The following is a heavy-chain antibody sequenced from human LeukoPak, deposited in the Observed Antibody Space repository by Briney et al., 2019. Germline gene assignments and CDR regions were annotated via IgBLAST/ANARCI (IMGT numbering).Heavy chain of an antibody. J-gene: IGHJ2*01. CDR3: AAVYDGAAGYFDL. D-gene: IGHD3-22*01. Sequence: SVKVSCKASGGTFTTYSITWVRQAPGHGLEWMGKISPILGVNFYAQKFQGRVTISADKSMITAYLDLSNVTSEDTAVYYCAAVYDGAAGYFDLWGRGTLITVSS. CDR2: ISPILGVN. V-gene: IGHV1-69*02. CDR1: GGTFTTYS.